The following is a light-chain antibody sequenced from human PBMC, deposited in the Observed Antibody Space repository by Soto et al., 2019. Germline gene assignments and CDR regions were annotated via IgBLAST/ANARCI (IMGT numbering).Light chain of an antibody. V-gene: IGLV2-11*01. CDR3: CSYAGNYSYFV. Sequence: QSVLAQPRSVSGSPGQSVTISCTGTSSDVGGYNYVSWYQEHPGRAPKLMIYDVGIRPSGVPDRFSGSKSGNTASLTISGLLAEDEADYYCCSYAGNYSYFVFGRGTKVTV. CDR1: SSDVGGYNY. CDR2: DVG. J-gene: IGLJ1*01.